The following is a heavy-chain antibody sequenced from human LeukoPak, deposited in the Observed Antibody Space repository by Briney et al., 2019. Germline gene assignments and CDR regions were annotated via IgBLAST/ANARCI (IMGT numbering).Heavy chain of an antibody. CDR3: ARVVVVAAKYYYYYMDV. CDR2: IYSGGST. CDR1: GFTVSSNY. Sequence: GGSLRLSCAASGFTVSSNYMSWVRQAPGKGLEWVSVIYSGGSTYYADSVKGRFTISRDNSKNTLYLQMNSLRAEDTAVYYCARVVVVAAKYYYYYMDVWGKGTTATVSS. V-gene: IGHV3-53*01. J-gene: IGHJ6*03. D-gene: IGHD2-15*01.